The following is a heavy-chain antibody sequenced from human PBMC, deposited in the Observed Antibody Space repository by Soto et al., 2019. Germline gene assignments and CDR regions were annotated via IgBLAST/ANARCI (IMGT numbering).Heavy chain of an antibody. D-gene: IGHD3-22*01. CDR1: GYTFTGYY. CDR2: INPNIGGT. CDR3: ARGPLYYDSSGYPYPNWFDP. V-gene: IGHV1-2*04. Sequence: ASVKVSCKASGYTFTGYYMHWVRQAPGQGLELMGWINPNIGGTTYAQKFQGWVTMTRDTSISTAYMELSRLRSDDTAVYYCARGPLYYDSSGYPYPNWFDPWGQGTLVTVSS. J-gene: IGHJ5*02.